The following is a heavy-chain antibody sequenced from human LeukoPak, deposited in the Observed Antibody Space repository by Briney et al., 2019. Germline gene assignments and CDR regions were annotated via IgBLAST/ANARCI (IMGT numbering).Heavy chain of an antibody. J-gene: IGHJ1*01. Sequence: GGSLRLSCAASGFTFSSYGMHWVRQAPGKGLEWVAVIWYDGSNKYYADSVKGRFTISRDNSKNTLYLQMNSLTAEDTAAYYCARDFGNSYFQHWGQGTLVTVSS. D-gene: IGHD4-23*01. CDR1: GFTFSSYG. V-gene: IGHV3-33*01. CDR3: ARDFGNSYFQH. CDR2: IWYDGSNK.